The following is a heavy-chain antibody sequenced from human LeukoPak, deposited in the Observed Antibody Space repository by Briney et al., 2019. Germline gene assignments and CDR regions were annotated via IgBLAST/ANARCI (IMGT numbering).Heavy chain of an antibody. D-gene: IGHD3-22*01. V-gene: IGHV3-74*01. CDR1: GFTFSSYW. Sequence: GGSLRLSYAASGFTFSSYWMHWVRQAPGKGLVWVSRIKGDGNTNYADSVKGRFTISRDNAKNTVSLQMNSLRAEDTGVYYCARAPSEIGGYYPEYFRHWGQGTLVTVSS. CDR3: ARAPSEIGGYYPEYFRH. J-gene: IGHJ1*01. CDR2: IKGDGNT.